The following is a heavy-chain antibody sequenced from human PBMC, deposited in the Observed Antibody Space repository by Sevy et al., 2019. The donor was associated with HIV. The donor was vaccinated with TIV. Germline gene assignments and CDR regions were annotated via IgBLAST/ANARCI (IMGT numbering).Heavy chain of an antibody. J-gene: IGHJ4*02. Sequence: GGSLRLSCAASGFTFSSYEMNWVRQAPGKGLEWVSYISNSGTTISYSNSVKVGFTISRDNDRNSLYLQMNSLRAEDTAVDYCARDLPPSATTVAHFDCWGQGTLVTVSS. D-gene: IGHD4-17*01. CDR2: ISNSGTTI. CDR3: ARDLPPSATTVAHFDC. CDR1: GFTFSSYE. V-gene: IGHV3-48*03.